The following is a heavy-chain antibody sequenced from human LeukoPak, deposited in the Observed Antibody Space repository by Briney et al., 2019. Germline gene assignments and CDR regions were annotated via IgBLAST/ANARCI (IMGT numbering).Heavy chain of an antibody. Sequence: SETLSLTCTVSGYSISSGYYWGWIRPPPGKGLERIGSIYHSGSTYYNPSLKSRVTISVDTSKNQFSLKLSSVTAADTAVYYCARGGYCSSTSCPIGWFDPWGQGTLVTVSS. V-gene: IGHV4-38-2*02. CDR2: IYHSGST. CDR1: GYSISSGYY. CDR3: ARGGYCSSTSCPIGWFDP. D-gene: IGHD2-2*01. J-gene: IGHJ5*02.